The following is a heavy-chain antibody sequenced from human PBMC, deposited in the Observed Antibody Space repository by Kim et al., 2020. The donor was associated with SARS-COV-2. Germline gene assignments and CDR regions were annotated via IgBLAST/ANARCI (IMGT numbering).Heavy chain of an antibody. CDR3: ARDPGGRDGYNRAFDY. J-gene: IGHJ4*02. Sequence: SVKGRFTISRDNAKNSLYLQRNSLRAEDTAVYYCARDPGGRDGYNRAFDYWGQGTLVTVSS. D-gene: IGHD5-12*01. V-gene: IGHV3-21*01.